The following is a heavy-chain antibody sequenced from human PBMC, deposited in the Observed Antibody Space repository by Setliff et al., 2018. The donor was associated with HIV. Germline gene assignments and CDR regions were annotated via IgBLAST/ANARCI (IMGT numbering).Heavy chain of an antibody. CDR2: MYPSGSS. J-gene: IGHJ6*02. V-gene: IGHV4-38-2*02. Sequence: SETLSLTCTVSSYSVTSGYYRAWIRQPPGKGLEWIGNMYPSGSSYFNPTLQSRVTMSADTSKKQFFLKLSSVTAADTAVYYCARVGYCSSTNCYWGRPSYGMGVWGQGTTVTVSS. CDR3: ARVGYCSSTNCYWGRPSYGMGV. CDR1: SYSVTSGYY. D-gene: IGHD2-2*01.